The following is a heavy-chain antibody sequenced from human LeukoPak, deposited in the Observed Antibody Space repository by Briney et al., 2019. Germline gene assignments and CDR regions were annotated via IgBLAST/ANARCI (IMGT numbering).Heavy chain of an antibody. CDR3: VRDDYGDYTRRFDP. Sequence: SETLSLTCTVSGGSISSYYWSWIRQPPGKGLEWIGYTYYSGSTNYNPSLKSRVTISVDTSKNQVSLQLSSVTAADTAVYYCVRDDYGDYTRRFDPWGQGTLVTVSS. D-gene: IGHD4-17*01. V-gene: IGHV4-59*12. CDR2: TYYSGST. CDR1: GGSISSYY. J-gene: IGHJ5*02.